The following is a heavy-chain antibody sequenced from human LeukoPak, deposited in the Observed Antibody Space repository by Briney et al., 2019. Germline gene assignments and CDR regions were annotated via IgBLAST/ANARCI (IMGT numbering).Heavy chain of an antibody. V-gene: IGHV3-23*01. Sequence: GGSLRLSCAASGFTFSSYAMSWVRQSPGKGLEWVSAISGGGGSTYYADSVKGRFTISRDNSMNTLYLQMNSLRAEDTAVYYCAKFYDISTGYFDCWGQGTLVTVSS. CDR1: GFTFSSYA. CDR3: AKFYDISTGYFDC. CDR2: ISGGGGST. D-gene: IGHD3-9*01. J-gene: IGHJ4*02.